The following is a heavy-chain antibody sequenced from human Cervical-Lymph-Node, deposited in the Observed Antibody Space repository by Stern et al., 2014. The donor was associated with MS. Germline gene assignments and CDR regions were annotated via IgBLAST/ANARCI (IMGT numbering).Heavy chain of an antibody. CDR3: ARGDIVVGRTGYFDY. Sequence: QVQLQQWGAGLLKPSETLSLTCAVYGGSFSGYYWSWIRQPPGKGLEWIGEINHGGSTNYNPSLKSRVTISVDTSKNQFSLKLSSVTAADTAVYYCARGDIVVGRTGYFDYWGQGTLVTVSS. CDR2: INHGGST. V-gene: IGHV4-34*01. D-gene: IGHD2-2*01. CDR1: GGSFSGYY. J-gene: IGHJ4*02.